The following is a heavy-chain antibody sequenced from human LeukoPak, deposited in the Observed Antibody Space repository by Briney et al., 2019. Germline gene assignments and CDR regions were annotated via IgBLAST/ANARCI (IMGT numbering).Heavy chain of an antibody. CDR2: IIPIFGTA. V-gene: IGHV1-69*05. J-gene: IGHJ4*02. Sequence: SVKVSCKASGGTFSSYAVSWVRQAPGQGLEWMGGIIPIFGTANYAQKFQGRVTITTDESTSTAYMELSSLRSEDTAVYYCARGKVEYYDFWSGYPIDYWGQGTLVTVSS. D-gene: IGHD3-3*01. CDR3: ARGKVEYYDFWSGYPIDY. CDR1: GGTFSSYA.